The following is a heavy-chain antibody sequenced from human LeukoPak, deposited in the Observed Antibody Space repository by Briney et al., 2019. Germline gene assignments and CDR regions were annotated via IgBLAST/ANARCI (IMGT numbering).Heavy chain of an antibody. CDR1: GYPISSVYY. Sequence: PSETLSLTCSVSGYPISSVYYWGWIRQPPGKGLEWIGSIYHSGSTYYNPSLKSRVTISVDTSKNQFSLKLSSVTAADTAVYYCARDFRETQRRSMRRYYYYYMDVWGKGTTVTVSS. D-gene: IGHD3-10*01. V-gene: IGHV4-38-2*02. J-gene: IGHJ6*03. CDR3: ARDFRETQRRSMRRYYYYYMDV. CDR2: IYHSGST.